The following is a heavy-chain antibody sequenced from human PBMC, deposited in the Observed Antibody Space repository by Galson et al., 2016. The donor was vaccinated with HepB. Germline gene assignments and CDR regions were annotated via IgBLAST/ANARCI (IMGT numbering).Heavy chain of an antibody. D-gene: IGHD3-16*02. J-gene: IGHJ6*04. CDR2: ISGSAGRT. V-gene: IGHV3-23*01. CDR3: AKGKMGMTTFGGVIGLVDV. CDR1: GFTFSSYA. Sequence: SLRLSCAASGFTFSSYAMSWVRQAPGKGLEWVSVISGSAGRTYYADSVRGRFTISRDNSQNTLYLQMNSRRAEDTAVYYCAKGKMGMTTFGGVIGLVDVWGKGTTVTVSS.